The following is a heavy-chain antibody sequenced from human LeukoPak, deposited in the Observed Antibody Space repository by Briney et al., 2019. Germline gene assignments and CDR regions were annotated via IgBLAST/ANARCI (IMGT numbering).Heavy chain of an antibody. D-gene: IGHD2-2*01. V-gene: IGHV4-59*12. J-gene: IGHJ4*02. CDR3: ARGVAGDIVVVPAAIGAGPLDY. CDR1: GGSISSYY. CDR2: IYYSGST. Sequence: PSETLSLTCTVSGGSISSYYWSWIRQPPGKGLEWIGYIYYSGSTNYNPSLKSRVTISVDTSKNQFSLKLSSVTAADTAVYYCARGVAGDIVVVPAAIGAGPLDYWGQGTLVTVSS.